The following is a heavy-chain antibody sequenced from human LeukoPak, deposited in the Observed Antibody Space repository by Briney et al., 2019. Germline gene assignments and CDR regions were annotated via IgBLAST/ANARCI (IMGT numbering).Heavy chain of an antibody. Sequence: SVKVSCKASGGTFSSYAISWVRQAPGQGLEWMGGIIPIFGTANYAQKFQGRVTITADESTSTAYMELSSLRSEDTAVYYCARAKNWNDGEAFDIWGQGTMVTDSS. J-gene: IGHJ3*02. CDR3: ARAKNWNDGEAFDI. V-gene: IGHV1-69*13. D-gene: IGHD1-1*01. CDR1: GGTFSSYA. CDR2: IIPIFGTA.